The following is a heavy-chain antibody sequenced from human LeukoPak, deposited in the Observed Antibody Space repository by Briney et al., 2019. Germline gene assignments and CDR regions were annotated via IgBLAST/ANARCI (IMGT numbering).Heavy chain of an antibody. Sequence: SVKGRFTISRDNAKKSLYLQMNSLRVEDTAVYYCAKEADYYDSSGYYEVGAGAFDYWGQGTLVTVSS. V-gene: IGHV3-11*04. D-gene: IGHD3-22*01. J-gene: IGHJ4*02. CDR3: AKEADYYDSSGYYEVGAGAFDY.